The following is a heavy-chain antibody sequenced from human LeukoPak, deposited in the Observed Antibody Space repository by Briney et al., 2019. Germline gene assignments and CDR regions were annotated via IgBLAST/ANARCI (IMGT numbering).Heavy chain of an antibody. CDR1: GFTLSAYS. CDR3: ARGRDYDILTGYYNVAWYFDL. Sequence: GGSLRLSCAASGFTLSAYSMNWVRQAPGKGLEWVSSISGSSRYIYYADSVKGRFTISRDNAKNSLYVQMNSLRADDTAVYYCARGRDYDILTGYYNVAWYFDLWGRGTLVTVSS. J-gene: IGHJ2*01. V-gene: IGHV3-21*01. D-gene: IGHD3-9*01. CDR2: ISGSSRYI.